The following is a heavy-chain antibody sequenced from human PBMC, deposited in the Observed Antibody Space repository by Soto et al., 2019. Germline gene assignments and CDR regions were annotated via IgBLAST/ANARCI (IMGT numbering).Heavy chain of an antibody. J-gene: IGHJ4*02. CDR2: ISSSGGTT. CDR3: VREASSAGLHLDH. D-gene: IGHD6-6*01. Sequence: QVQLVESGGGLVKPGGSLRVSCAASGFTFSDYYMSWIRQAPGKGLEWVSYISSSGGTTYYADSVKGRFAVSRDNAKNSVYVQMNSLRAEDAAVYYCVREASSAGLHLDHWGRGTLVTVS. CDR1: GFTFSDYY. V-gene: IGHV3-11*01.